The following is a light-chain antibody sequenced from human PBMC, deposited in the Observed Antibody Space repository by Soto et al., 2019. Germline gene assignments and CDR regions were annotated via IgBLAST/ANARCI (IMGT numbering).Light chain of an antibody. V-gene: IGKV3-20*01. CDR2: GAS. CDR1: QSVSSNY. J-gene: IGKJ1*01. Sequence: EIVLTQSPGTLSLSPGERATLSCRASQSVSSNYLAWYQQRPGQAPRLLIYGASSRATGIPDRFSGSGSRTDFTLTISRLEPEDFAVYYCQQYGGSPRTFGQGTKVEIK. CDR3: QQYGGSPRT.